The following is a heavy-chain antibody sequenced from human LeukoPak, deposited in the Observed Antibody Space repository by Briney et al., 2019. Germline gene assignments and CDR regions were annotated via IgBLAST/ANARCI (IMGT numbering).Heavy chain of an antibody. J-gene: IGHJ4*02. CDR2: ISGSGGST. V-gene: IGHV3-23*01. CDR1: GGTFSSYA. CDR3: TTEDYGSGSYYLPFDS. Sequence: SCKASGGTFSSYAMSWVRQAPGKGLEWVSAISGSGGSTYYADSVKGRFTISRDNSKNTLYLQMNSLRAEDTAVYYCTTEDYGSGSYYLPFDSWGQGTLVSVSS. D-gene: IGHD3-10*01.